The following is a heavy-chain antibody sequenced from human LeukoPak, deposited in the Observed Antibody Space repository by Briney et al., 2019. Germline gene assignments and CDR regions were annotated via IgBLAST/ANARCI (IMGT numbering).Heavy chain of an antibody. D-gene: IGHD3-16*01. CDR2: ISYDGSNK. V-gene: IGHV3-30*03. J-gene: IGHJ4*02. CDR1: GFTFSSYW. CDR3: ARDSWGFDY. Sequence: GGSLRLSCAASGFTFSSYWMHWVRQAPGKGLEGVAVISYDGSNKYYADSVKGRFTISRDNSKNTLYMQMNRLRAEDTAVYYCARDSWGFDYWGQGTLVTVSS.